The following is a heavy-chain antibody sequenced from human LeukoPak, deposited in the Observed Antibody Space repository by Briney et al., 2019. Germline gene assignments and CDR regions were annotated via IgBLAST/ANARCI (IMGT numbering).Heavy chain of an antibody. CDR1: GGSISSYY. CDR3: ARGVMITFGGVIVPDY. CDR2: IYYSGST. Sequence: PSETLSLTCTVSGGSISSYYWSWIRQPPGKGLEWIGYIYYSGSTNYNPSLKSRVTISVDTSKNQFSLKLSSVTAADTAVYYCARGVMITFGGVIVPDYWGQGTLVTVSS. V-gene: IGHV4-59*01. D-gene: IGHD3-16*02. J-gene: IGHJ4*02.